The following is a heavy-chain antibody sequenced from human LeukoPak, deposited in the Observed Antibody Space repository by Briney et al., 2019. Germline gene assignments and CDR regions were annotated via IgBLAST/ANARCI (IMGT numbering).Heavy chain of an antibody. J-gene: IGHJ6*02. D-gene: IGHD6-13*01. CDR2: VKQNGSEK. V-gene: IGHV3-7*03. CDR3: AREDGRAAGDYYGMDV. Sequence: GGSLRLSCAASGFTFSNFWMSWVRQAPGKGLEWVANVKQNGSEKSYVDSVRGRFTISRDNSKNTLYLQMSSLRAEDTAVYYCAREDGRAAGDYYGMDVWGQGTTVTVSS. CDR1: GFTFSNFW.